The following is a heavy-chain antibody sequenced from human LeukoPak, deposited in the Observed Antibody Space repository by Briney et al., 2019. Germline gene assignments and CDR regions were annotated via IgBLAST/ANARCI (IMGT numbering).Heavy chain of an antibody. Sequence: PGRSLRLSCAASGFTFSSYGMHWVRQAPGKGLEWVAVISYDGSNKYYADSVKGRFTISRDNSKNTLYLQMNSLRAEDTAVYYRAKSLEDIVVVPAATPNYYYYGMDVWGQGTTVTVSS. D-gene: IGHD2-2*01. J-gene: IGHJ6*02. CDR3: AKSLEDIVVVPAATPNYYYYGMDV. V-gene: IGHV3-30*18. CDR1: GFTFSSYG. CDR2: ISYDGSNK.